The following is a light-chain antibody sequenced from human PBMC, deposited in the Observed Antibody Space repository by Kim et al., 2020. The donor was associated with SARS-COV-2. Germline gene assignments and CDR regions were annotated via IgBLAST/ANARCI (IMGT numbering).Light chain of an antibody. CDR1: SSDVGGYNY. CDR2: DVS. Sequence: QSITMACNGTSSDVGGYNYVSWYQQHPGKAPKLMIYDVSNRPSGVSSRFSGSKSGNTASLTISGLQAEDEADYYCSSYTSSSTLGVFGTGTKVTVL. J-gene: IGLJ1*01. V-gene: IGLV2-14*03. CDR3: SSYTSSSTLGV.